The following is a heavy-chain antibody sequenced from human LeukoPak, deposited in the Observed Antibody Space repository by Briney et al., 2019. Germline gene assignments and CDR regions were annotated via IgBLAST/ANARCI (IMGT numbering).Heavy chain of an antibody. CDR2: MGHYSGDT. Sequence: PVKVSCKASGYTFTDYNIHWVRQAPGQGLEWMGWMGHYSGDTNYAPKFQGRVTMTRDTSISTAYMEVSSLGFDDAAVYFCARGVSSGFDYWGQGALITVSS. CDR3: ARGVSSGFDY. CDR1: GYTFTDYN. V-gene: IGHV1-2*02. J-gene: IGHJ4*02.